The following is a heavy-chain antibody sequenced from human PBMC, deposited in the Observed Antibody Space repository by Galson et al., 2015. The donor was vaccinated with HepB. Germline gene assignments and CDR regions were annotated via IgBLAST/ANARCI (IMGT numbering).Heavy chain of an antibody. CDR3: ATLRRYCSSTSCGGTGAFDI. J-gene: IGHJ3*02. Sequence: SVKVSCKVSGYTLTELSTHWVRQAPGKGLEWMGGFDPEDGETIYAQKFQGRVTMTEDTSTDTAYMELSSLRSEDTAVYYCATLRRYCSSTSCGGTGAFDIWGQGTMVTVSS. CDR2: FDPEDGET. D-gene: IGHD2-2*01. CDR1: GYTLTELS. V-gene: IGHV1-24*01.